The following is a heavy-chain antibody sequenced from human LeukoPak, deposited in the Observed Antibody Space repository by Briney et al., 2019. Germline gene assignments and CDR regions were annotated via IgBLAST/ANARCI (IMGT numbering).Heavy chain of an antibody. CDR1: GGSISSYY. CDR3: ARGLGYCSSTSCSNFDY. Sequence: SETLSLTCTVSGGSISSYYWSWIRQPPGKGLEWIGYIYYSGSTNYNPSLKSRVTISVDTSKNQFSLKLSSATAADTAVYYCARGLGYCSSTSCSNFDYWGQGTLVTVSS. J-gene: IGHJ4*02. D-gene: IGHD2-2*01. V-gene: IGHV4-59*01. CDR2: IYYSGST.